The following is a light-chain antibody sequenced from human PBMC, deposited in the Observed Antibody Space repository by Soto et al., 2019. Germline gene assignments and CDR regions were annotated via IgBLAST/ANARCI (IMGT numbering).Light chain of an antibody. Sequence: EIVLTQSPGTLSLSPGERATLSCRASQSVRSRYLAWYQQKPGRAPRLLIYGASNRATGIPDRFSGSGSGTDFTLTVSRLEPADFAVYFCQQYVTSPGTFGQGTKVEIK. CDR2: GAS. CDR1: QSVRSRY. CDR3: QQYVTSPGT. V-gene: IGKV3-20*01. J-gene: IGKJ1*01.